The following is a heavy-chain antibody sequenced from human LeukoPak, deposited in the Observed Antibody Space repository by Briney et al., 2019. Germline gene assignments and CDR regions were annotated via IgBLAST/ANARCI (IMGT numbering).Heavy chain of an antibody. CDR2: ISGSGGST. V-gene: IGHV3-23*01. Sequence: PGGSLRLSCAASGFTFDDYAMSWVRQAPGKGLEWVSAISGSGGSTYYADSVKGRFTISRDNSKNTLYLQMNSLRAEDTAVYYCAKAFLTTVTTFGVHYYYYMDVWGKGTTVTVSS. J-gene: IGHJ6*03. CDR1: GFTFDDYA. CDR3: AKAFLTTVTTFGVHYYYYMDV. D-gene: IGHD4-17*01.